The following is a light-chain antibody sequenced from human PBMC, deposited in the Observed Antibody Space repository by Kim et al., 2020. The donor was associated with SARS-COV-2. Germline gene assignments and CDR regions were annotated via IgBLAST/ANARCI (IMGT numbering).Light chain of an antibody. V-gene: IGLV3-21*04. CDR2: YDS. Sequence: VAPGKTAGITCGGNNIGSKSVHWYQQKPGQAPVLVIYYDSDRPSGIPERLSGSNSGNTATLTISRVEAGDEADYYCQVWDSSSGVFGGGTQLTVL. CDR3: QVWDSSSGV. CDR1: NIGSKS. J-gene: IGLJ3*02.